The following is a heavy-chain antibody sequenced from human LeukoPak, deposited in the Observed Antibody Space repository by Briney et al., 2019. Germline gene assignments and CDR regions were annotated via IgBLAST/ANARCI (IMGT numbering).Heavy chain of an antibody. Sequence: GESLKISCKGYGYSFTTYWIGWVRQMPGKGLEWMGIIYPGDSDTRYSSSFQGQVTISADKSISTAYLQWSSLKASDTAMYYCARPSGSYYDNAFDIWGQGTMVTVSS. V-gene: IGHV5-51*01. CDR1: GYSFTTYW. CDR2: IYPGDSDT. J-gene: IGHJ3*02. CDR3: ARPSGSYYDNAFDI. D-gene: IGHD1-26*01.